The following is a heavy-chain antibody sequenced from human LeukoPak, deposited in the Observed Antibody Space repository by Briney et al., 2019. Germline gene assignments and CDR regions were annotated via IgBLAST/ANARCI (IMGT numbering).Heavy chain of an antibody. Sequence: GGSLKPSCEASGFTFSSYWMTWVRQAPGKGLEWVANIKQDGSEKYCVDSVKGRFTISRDNAKNSLYLQMSSLRAEDTAVYYCARDGRAGSGYYRKDDYWGQGTLVTVSS. CDR1: GFTFSSYW. CDR2: IKQDGSEK. CDR3: ARDGRAGSGYYRKDDY. J-gene: IGHJ4*02. V-gene: IGHV3-7*01. D-gene: IGHD3-22*01.